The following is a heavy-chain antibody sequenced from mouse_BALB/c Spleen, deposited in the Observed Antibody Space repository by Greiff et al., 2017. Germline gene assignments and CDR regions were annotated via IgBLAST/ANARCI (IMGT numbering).Heavy chain of an antibody. CDR1: GYTFTSYW. J-gene: IGHJ3*01. D-gene: IGHD1-1*01. CDR3: ARSITTVDFAY. V-gene: IGHV1-87*01. Sequence: LVESGAELARPGASVKLSCKASGYTFTSYWMQWVKQRPGQGLEWIGAIYPGDGDTRYTQKFKGKATLTADKSSSTAYMQLSSLASEDSAVYYCARSITTVDFAYWGQGTLVTVSA. CDR2: IYPGDGDT.